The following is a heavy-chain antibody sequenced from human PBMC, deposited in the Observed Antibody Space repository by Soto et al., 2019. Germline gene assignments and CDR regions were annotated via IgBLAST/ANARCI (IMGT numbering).Heavy chain of an antibody. CDR2: IYYSGNT. J-gene: IGHJ4*02. V-gene: IGHV4-39*01. CDR1: GVSISDTSYY. Sequence: SETLSLTCTVSGVSISDTSYYWGWIRQPPGKRLEWIGSIYYSGNTYYNPSLKSRLTISVDSSKNQFSLNMTSVTAADTAVYYCERHGLFWGQGTLVTVSS. CDR3: ERHGLF.